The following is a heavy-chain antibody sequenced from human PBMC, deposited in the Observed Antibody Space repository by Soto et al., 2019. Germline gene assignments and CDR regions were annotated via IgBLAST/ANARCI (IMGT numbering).Heavy chain of an antibody. D-gene: IGHD6-13*01. Sequence: GGSLRLSCAASGFTFSSYGMRWVRQAPGKGLEWVAVISYDGSNEYYADSVKGRFTISRDNSKNTLYLQMNSLRAEDTAVYYCAKPSSSWSNYYYYGMDVWGQGTTVTVSS. J-gene: IGHJ6*02. CDR3: AKPSSSWSNYYYYGMDV. CDR2: ISYDGSNE. V-gene: IGHV3-30*18. CDR1: GFTFSSYG.